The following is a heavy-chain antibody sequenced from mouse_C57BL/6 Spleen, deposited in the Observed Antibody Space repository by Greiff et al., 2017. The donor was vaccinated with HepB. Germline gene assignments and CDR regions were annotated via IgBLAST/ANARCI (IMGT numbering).Heavy chain of an antibody. V-gene: IGHV1-42*01. J-gene: IGHJ4*01. Sequence: VQLQQSGPELVKPGASVKISCKASGYSFTGYYMNWVKQSPEKSLEWIGEINPSTGGTTYNQKFKAKATLTVDKSSSTAYMQLKSLTSEDSAVYYCARKEGDAMDYWGQGTSVTVSS. CDR3: ARKEGDAMDY. CDR1: GYSFTGYY. CDR2: INPSTGGT.